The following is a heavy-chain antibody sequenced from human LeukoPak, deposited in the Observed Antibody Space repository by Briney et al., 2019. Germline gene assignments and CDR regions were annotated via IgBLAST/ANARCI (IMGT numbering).Heavy chain of an antibody. D-gene: IGHD6-19*01. J-gene: IGHJ4*02. CDR3: ARGPWYSSGWYGSRRFDY. V-gene: IGHV3-7*01. CDR1: GFTFSSYW. Sequence: GGSLRLSCAASGFTFSSYWMSWVRQAPGKGLEWVANIKQGGSEKYYVDSVKGRFIISRDNSKNTLYLQMNSLRAEDTAVYYCARGPWYSSGWYGSRRFDYWGQGTLVTVSS. CDR2: IKQGGSEK.